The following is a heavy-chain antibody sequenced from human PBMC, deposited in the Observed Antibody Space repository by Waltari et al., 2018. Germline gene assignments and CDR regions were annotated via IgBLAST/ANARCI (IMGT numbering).Heavy chain of an antibody. D-gene: IGHD6-6*01. CDR3: AKARGSSSSRGWFDP. CDR1: GFTFSSYG. CDR2: ISYDGSNK. Sequence: QVQLVESGGGVVQPGRSLRLSCAASGFTFSSYGMHWVRQAPGKGLEWVAVISYDGSNKYYADSVKGGFTISRDNSKNTLYLQMNSLRAEDTAVYYCAKARGSSSSRGWFDPWGQGTLVTVSS. J-gene: IGHJ5*02. V-gene: IGHV3-30*18.